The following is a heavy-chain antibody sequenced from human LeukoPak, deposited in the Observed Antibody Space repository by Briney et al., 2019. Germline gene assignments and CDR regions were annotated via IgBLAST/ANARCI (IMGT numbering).Heavy chain of an antibody. V-gene: IGHV1-69*13. CDR2: IIPIFGTA. CDR3: ASRKNSGSYYRLNNWFDP. J-gene: IGHJ5*02. Sequence: ASVNVSCKASGGTFSSYAISWVRQAPGQGLEWMGGIIPIFGTANYAQKFQGRVTITADESTSTAYMELSSLRSEDTAVYYCASRKNSGSYYRLNNWFDPWGQGTLVTVSS. D-gene: IGHD1-26*01. CDR1: GGTFSSYA.